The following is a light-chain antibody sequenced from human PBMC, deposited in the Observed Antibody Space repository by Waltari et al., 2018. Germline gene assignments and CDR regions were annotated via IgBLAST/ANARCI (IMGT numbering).Light chain of an antibody. CDR3: QSVDSGRPWHVL. Sequence: SSDLTQPPSVSVSPGQTARITCSGETVAKRYTQWYQPKPGQAPTTIIAKEKDRPPGTPERCSGSRSGPTVTLPITGVQAEDEAEFFCQSVDSGRPWHVLFGGGTKLTVL. J-gene: IGLJ2*01. CDR1: TVAKRY. CDR2: KEK. V-gene: IGLV3-25*03.